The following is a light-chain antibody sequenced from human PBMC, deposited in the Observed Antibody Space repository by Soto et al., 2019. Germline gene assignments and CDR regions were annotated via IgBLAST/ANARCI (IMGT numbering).Light chain of an antibody. Sequence: QSVLTQPPSVSAAPGQKVTISCSGSNPNIGNNYVSWYRQAPGTAPQLLIYENSKRLSGVPDRFSCSKSGTSATLAITGLQTGDEDDYYCGTWDSSLIAGVFGGGTKLTVL. CDR2: ENS. CDR3: GTWDSSLIAGV. J-gene: IGLJ3*02. V-gene: IGLV1-51*01. CDR1: NPNIGNNY.